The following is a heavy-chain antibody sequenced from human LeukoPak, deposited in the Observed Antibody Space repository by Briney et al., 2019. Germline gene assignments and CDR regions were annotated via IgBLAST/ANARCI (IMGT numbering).Heavy chain of an antibody. CDR1: GYTFTGYY. V-gene: IGHV1-2*02. CDR3: ARGDYGDYQIFDY. J-gene: IGHJ4*02. D-gene: IGHD4-17*01. Sequence: ASVKVSCKASGYTFTGYYMHWVRQAPGQGLGWMGWINPNSGGTNYAQKFQGRVTMTRDTSISTAYMELSRLRSDDTAVYYYARGDYGDYQIFDYWGQGTLVTVSS. CDR2: INPNSGGT.